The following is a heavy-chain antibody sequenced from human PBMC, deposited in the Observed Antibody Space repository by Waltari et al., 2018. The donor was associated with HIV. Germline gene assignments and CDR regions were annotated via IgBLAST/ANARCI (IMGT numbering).Heavy chain of an antibody. CDR1: RFTFSNAW. D-gene: IGHD4-17*01. V-gene: IGHV3-15*01. CDR3: RTSSDYGDPPLDY. CDR2: RKSKRDGGTT. Sequence: EVQLVESGGGLVKPGGSLRLSCAASRFTFSNAWMSWVRQAPGKGREWVGRRKSKRDGGTTYAAPVKGIFSISRDDSKNMLYLQMKSLKTEDTAVYDCRTSSDYGDPPLDYWGQGTLVTVSS. J-gene: IGHJ4*02.